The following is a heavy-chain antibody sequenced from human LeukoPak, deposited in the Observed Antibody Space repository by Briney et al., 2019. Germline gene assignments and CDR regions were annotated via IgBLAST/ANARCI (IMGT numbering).Heavy chain of an antibody. CDR1: GGSISSSNW. J-gene: IGHJ4*02. Sequence: PSETLSLTCAVSGGSISSSNWWSWVRQPPGKGLGWIGEIYDSGSTNYNPSLKSRVTISVDKSKNQFSLKLSSVTAADTAVYYCARGTYYGSGSYYKFYFDYWGQGTLVTVSA. CDR3: ARGTYYGSGSYYKFYFDY. V-gene: IGHV4-4*02. D-gene: IGHD3-10*01. CDR2: IYDSGST.